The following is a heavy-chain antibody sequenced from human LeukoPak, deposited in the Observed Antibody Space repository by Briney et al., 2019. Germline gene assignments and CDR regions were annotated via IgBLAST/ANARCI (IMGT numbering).Heavy chain of an antibody. V-gene: IGHV6-1*01. CDR3: AREAEITRFDY. CDR2: ASYRSKWYN. J-gene: IGHJ4*02. Sequence: SQTLSLTCAISGDSVSTNSVAWNWIRQSPSRGLEWLGRASYRSKWYNDYAVSVKSRITITPDTTKNQFSLQLNSVTPEDAAVYYCAREAEITRFDYWGQGTLVTVSS. CDR1: GDSVSTNSVA. D-gene: IGHD5-24*01.